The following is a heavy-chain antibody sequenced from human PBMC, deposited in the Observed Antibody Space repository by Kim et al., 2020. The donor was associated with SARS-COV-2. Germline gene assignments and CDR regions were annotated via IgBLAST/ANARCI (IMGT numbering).Heavy chain of an antibody. CDR1: GFTFSSYE. V-gene: IGHV3-48*03. CDR3: AMSPTGYYDSSGYYS. Sequence: GGSLRLSCAASGFTFSSYEMNWVRQAPGKGLEWVSYISSSGSTIYYADSVKGRFTISRDNAKNSLYLQMNSLRAEDTAVYYCAMSPTGYYDSSGYYSWGQGTLVTVSS. J-gene: IGHJ4*02. CDR2: ISSSGSTI. D-gene: IGHD3-22*01.